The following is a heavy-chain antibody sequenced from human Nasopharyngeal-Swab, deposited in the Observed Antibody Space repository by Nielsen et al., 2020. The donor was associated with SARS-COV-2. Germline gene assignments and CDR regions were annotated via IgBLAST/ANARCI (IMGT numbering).Heavy chain of an antibody. D-gene: IGHD3-16*01. CDR1: GFSFDNFP. Sequence: GGSLRLSCEASGFSFDNFPMNWVRQAPGRGLEWISNIRTSVEGGMFYADSVKGRFTISRDDAKSSLFLQMNSLRVEDTAVYYCAKDHKMDSGGGVGYMDVWGKGTTVTVSS. V-gene: IGHV3-48*04. CDR2: IRTSVEGGM. CDR3: AKDHKMDSGGGVGYMDV. J-gene: IGHJ6*03.